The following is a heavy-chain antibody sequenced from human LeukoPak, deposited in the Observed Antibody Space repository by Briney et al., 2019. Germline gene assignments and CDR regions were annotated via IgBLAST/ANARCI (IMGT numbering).Heavy chain of an antibody. Sequence: SVKVSCKASGGTFSSYAISWVRQAPGQGLEWMGGIIPILGIANYAQKFQGRVTITADKSTSTAYMELSSLRSEDTAVYYCARGSTTTVTTPDFDYWGQGTLVTVSS. CDR2: IIPILGIA. D-gene: IGHD4-17*01. CDR1: GGTFSSYA. V-gene: IGHV1-69*04. CDR3: ARGSTTTVTTPDFDY. J-gene: IGHJ4*02.